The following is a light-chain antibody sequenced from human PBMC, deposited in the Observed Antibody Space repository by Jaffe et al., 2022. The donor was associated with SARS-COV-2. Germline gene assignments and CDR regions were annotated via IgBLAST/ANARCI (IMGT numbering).Light chain of an antibody. Sequence: DIQMTQSPSSVSASVGDRVTITCRASQDIHNWLAWYQQKPGKAPKLLISAARILQSGVPSRFSGTGSGTYFTLTVDSLQPEDFATYYCQQGDTSPPTFGGGTKVEIK. V-gene: IGKV1-12*01. CDR3: QQGDTSPPT. CDR2: AAR. J-gene: IGKJ4*01. CDR1: QDIHNW.